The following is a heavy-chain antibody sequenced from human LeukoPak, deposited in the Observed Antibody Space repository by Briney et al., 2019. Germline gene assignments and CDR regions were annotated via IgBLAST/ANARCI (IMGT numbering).Heavy chain of an antibody. J-gene: IGHJ4*02. CDR3: ARDRIKSGSYYFDY. CDR2: ISGRSSTI. D-gene: IGHD1-26*01. CDR1: GFTFSTYS. V-gene: IGHV3-48*01. Sequence: GGSLRLSCAASGFTFSTYSMNWVRQAPGKGLEWVSYISGRSSTIYYADSVKGRFTISRDNAKNSMYLQMNSLRAEDTAVYYCARDRIKSGSYYFDYWGQGTLVTVSS.